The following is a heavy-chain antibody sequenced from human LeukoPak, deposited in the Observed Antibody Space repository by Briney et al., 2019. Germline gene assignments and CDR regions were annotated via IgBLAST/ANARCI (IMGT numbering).Heavy chain of an antibody. CDR2: FYYSGST. D-gene: IGHD6-19*01. CDR3: AAQGRYSSGWRADY. J-gene: IGHJ4*02. V-gene: IGHV4-59*01. CDR1: GGSISSYS. Sequence: PSETLSLTCTVSGGSISSYSWSWIRQPPGKGLEWIGYFYYSGSTNYNPSLKSRVTISVDTSKKQFSLKLSSVTAADTAVYYCAAQGRYSSGWRADYWGQGTLVTVSS.